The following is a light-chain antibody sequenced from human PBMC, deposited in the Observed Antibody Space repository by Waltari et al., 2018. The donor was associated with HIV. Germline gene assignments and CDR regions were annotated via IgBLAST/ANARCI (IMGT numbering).Light chain of an antibody. V-gene: IGLV3-9*01. CDR2: NDV. CDR1: NVGLKD. Sequence: SYDLTQPLSVSVALGQTARITCGGNNVGLKDVHWYQQKAGQAPLLVIYNDVNRPSGIPERFSASKSRNTATLTISGAQAGDEADYYCQVWHYSVFFGGVTKLTVL. J-gene: IGLJ2*01. CDR3: QVWHYSVF.